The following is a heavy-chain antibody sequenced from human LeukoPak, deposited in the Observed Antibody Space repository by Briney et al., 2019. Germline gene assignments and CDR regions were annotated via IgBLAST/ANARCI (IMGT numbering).Heavy chain of an antibody. CDR2: IYYSGST. J-gene: IGHJ4*02. CDR1: GGSISSYY. V-gene: IGHV4-59*08. Sequence: SETLSLTCTVSGGSISSYYWSWIRQPPGKGLEWIGYIYYSGSTNYNPSLKSRVTISVDTSKNQFSLKLSSETAADTAVYYCARSLVGAVYYFDYWGQGTLVTVSS. CDR3: ARSLVGAVYYFDY. D-gene: IGHD1-26*01.